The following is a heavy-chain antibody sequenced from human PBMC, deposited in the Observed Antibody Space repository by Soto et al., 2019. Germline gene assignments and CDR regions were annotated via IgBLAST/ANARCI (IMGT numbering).Heavy chain of an antibody. CDR3: ARRVLEHSSGWILWFDP. D-gene: IGHD6-19*01. V-gene: IGHV1-69*13. CDR1: GGTFSSYA. CDR2: IIPIFGTA. J-gene: IGHJ5*02. Sequence: VASVKVSCKASGGTFSSYAISWVRQAPGQGLEWMGGIIPIFGTANYAQKFQGRVTITADESTSTAYMELSSLRSEDTAVYYCARRVLEHSSGWILWFDPWGQGTLVTVSS.